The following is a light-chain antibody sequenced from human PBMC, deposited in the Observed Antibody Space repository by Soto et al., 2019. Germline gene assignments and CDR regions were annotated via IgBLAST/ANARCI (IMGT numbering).Light chain of an antibody. CDR2: DVT. V-gene: IGLV2-14*03. Sequence: QSALTQPASVSGSPGQSITISCTGTSSDVGAYNFVSWYQQHPGKPPKLMIYDVTNRPSGVSSRFSGSKSGNTASLTISGLQAEDEADYYCSSYTTSNTLVFGGGTKVTVL. J-gene: IGLJ2*01. CDR1: SSDVGAYNF. CDR3: SSYTTSNTLV.